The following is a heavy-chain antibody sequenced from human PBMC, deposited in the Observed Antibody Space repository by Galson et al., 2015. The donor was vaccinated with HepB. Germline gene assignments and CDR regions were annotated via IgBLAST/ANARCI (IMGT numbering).Heavy chain of an antibody. D-gene: IGHD3-22*01. V-gene: IGHV3-23*01. J-gene: IGHJ4*02. Sequence: SLRLSCAASGFTFSSYVMNWVRRAPGKGLEWVSAISGSGGSAYYADSVKGRFTISRDNSKNTLYLQMSSLRAEDTAVYYCAKDSDSSDYYGAHFDYWGQGTLVSVSS. CDR1: GFTFSSYV. CDR2: ISGSGGSA. CDR3: AKDSDSSDYYGAHFDY.